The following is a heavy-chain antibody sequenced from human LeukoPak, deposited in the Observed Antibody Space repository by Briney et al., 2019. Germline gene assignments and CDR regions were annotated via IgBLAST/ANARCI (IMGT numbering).Heavy chain of an antibody. Sequence: SETLSLTCTVSGGPIRSSYYYWGWIRQPPGKGLEWIGSIYDSGSTYYNPSLKSRVTISVDRSKNQFSLKLSSVTAADTAVYYCARVRGWFDPWGQGTLVTVSS. CDR2: IYDSGST. CDR1: GGPIRSSYYY. CDR3: ARVRGWFDP. J-gene: IGHJ5*02. V-gene: IGHV4-39*07. D-gene: IGHD3-10*01.